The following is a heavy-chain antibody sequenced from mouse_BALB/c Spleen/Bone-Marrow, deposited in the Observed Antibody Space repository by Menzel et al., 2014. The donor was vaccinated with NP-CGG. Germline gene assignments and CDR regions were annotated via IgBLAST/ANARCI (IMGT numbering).Heavy chain of an antibody. Sequence: VQLQQSGAELVKPGTSVKLSCKPSGYTFTSYWMHWVKQRPGQGLEWIGEIIPSNGRSNYNEKFKNKATLIVDKSSSTAYMQLSSLTSEDSAVYFCARTYGDSPYFYTMDYWGQGTSVTVSS. V-gene: IGHV1S81*02. J-gene: IGHJ4*01. CDR2: IIPSNGRS. D-gene: IGHD2-13*01. CDR3: ARTYGDSPYFYTMDY. CDR1: GYTFTSYW.